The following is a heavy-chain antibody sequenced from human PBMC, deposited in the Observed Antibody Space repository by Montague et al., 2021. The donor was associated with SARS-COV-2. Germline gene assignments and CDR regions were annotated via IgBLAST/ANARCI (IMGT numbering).Heavy chain of an antibody. Sequence: SETLSHTCTVSGGSISSNSYYWGWIRQPPGKGLEWIGSVYYTGGTYYSPSLQSRLIISVDTSKNQFSLRLSSVTVTDTAVYYCARQKDGGYSGYDFFDCWGQGTLVTVSS. CDR1: GGSISSNSYY. CDR2: VYYTGGT. V-gene: IGHV4-39*01. J-gene: IGHJ4*02. D-gene: IGHD5-12*01. CDR3: ARQKDGGYSGYDFFDC.